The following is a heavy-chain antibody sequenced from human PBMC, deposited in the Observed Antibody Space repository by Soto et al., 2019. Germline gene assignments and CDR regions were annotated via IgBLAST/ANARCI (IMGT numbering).Heavy chain of an antibody. CDR2: INSDGSST. CDR3: VRTSLVVAAATREDY. Sequence: EVQLVESGGGLDQPGGSLRLSCAASGFTFSSYWMHWVRQAPGKGLVWVSRINSDGSSTSYADSVKGRFTISRDNAKNTLYLQMNSLRAEDTAVYYCVRTSLVVAAATREDYWGQGTLVTVSS. CDR1: GFTFSSYW. V-gene: IGHV3-74*01. D-gene: IGHD2-15*01. J-gene: IGHJ4*02.